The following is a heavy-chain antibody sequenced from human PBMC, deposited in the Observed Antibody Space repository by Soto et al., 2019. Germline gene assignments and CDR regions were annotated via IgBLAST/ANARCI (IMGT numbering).Heavy chain of an antibody. CDR2: IYPGDSDT. CDR3: ARNSGYSYGAPNCEMVX. D-gene: IGHD5-18*01. V-gene: IGHV5-51*01. J-gene: IGHJ6*02. Sequence: PGESLKISCEGSGYSFANYWIGWVRQMPGKGLEWMGSIYPGDSDTRYSPSFQGQVTISVDKSTSTAYLQWSSLKASDTAVYYCARNSGYSYGAPNCEMVXWGQGTTVTVS. CDR1: GYSFANYW.